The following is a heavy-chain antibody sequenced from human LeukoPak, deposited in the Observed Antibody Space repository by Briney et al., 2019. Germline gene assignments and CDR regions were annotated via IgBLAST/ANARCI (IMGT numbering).Heavy chain of an antibody. CDR3: ARWSLLRFLEWLAFSAFDI. V-gene: IGHV4-34*01. CDR1: GGSISSYY. Sequence: SETLSLTCTVSGGSISSYYWSWIRQPPGKGLEWIGEINHSGSTNYNPSLKSRVTISVDTSKNQFSLKLSSVTAADTAVYYCARWSLLRFLEWLAFSAFDIWGQGTMVTVSS. D-gene: IGHD3-3*01. CDR2: INHSGST. J-gene: IGHJ3*02.